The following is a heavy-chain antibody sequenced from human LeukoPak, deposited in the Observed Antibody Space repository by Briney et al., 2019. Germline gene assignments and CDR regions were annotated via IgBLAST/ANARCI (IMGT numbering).Heavy chain of an antibody. J-gene: IGHJ4*02. CDR1: GFTFSTFW. V-gene: IGHV3-7*01. Sequence: GGSLRLSCAASGFTFSTFWMSWVRHAPGKGLEWVANIKQDGSEKNYVDSVKGRFTISRDKARNSVYLQMNSVTAEDTAVYYCARGGGTSTHWGRGVLVTVSS. CDR3: ARGGGTSTH. CDR2: IKQDGSEK. D-gene: IGHD2-15*01.